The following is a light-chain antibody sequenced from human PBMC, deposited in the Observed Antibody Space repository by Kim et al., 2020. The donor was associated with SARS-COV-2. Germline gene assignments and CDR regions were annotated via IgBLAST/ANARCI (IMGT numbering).Light chain of an antibody. CDR3: QAWDSSTAV. J-gene: IGLJ3*02. CDR2: QDS. CDR1: KLGDKY. V-gene: IGLV3-1*01. Sequence: LSPGQTDSITCAGDKLGDKYACWYQQKPGQSPVLVIYQDSKRPSGIPERFSGSNSGNTATLTISGTQAMDEADYYCQAWDSSTAVFGGGTQLTVL.